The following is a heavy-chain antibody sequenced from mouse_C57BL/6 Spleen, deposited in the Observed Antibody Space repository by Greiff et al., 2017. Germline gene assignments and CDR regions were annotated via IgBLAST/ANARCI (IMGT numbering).Heavy chain of an antibody. Sequence: QVQLKQPGAELVKPGASVKLSCKASGYTFTSYWMHWVKQRPGRGLEWIGRSDPNSGGTKYNEKFKSKATLTVDKPSSTAYMQLSSLTSEDSAVYYCAPSGGLRWYFDVWGTGTTVTVSS. CDR2: SDPNSGGT. D-gene: IGHD2-2*01. CDR1: GYTFTSYW. V-gene: IGHV1-72*01. J-gene: IGHJ1*03. CDR3: APSGGLRWYFDV.